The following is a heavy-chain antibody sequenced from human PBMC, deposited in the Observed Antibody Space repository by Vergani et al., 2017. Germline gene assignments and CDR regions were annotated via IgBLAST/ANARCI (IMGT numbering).Heavy chain of an antibody. CDR3: ARVHCSSTSCYDYYYYMDV. CDR2: INHSGST. V-gene: IGHV4-34*01. J-gene: IGHJ6*03. D-gene: IGHD2-2*01. Sequence: QVQLQQWGAGLLKPSETLSLTCAVYGGSFSGYYWSWIRQPPGKGLEWIGEINHSGSTNYNPSLKSRVTISVDTSKNQFSLKLSSVTAADTAVYYCARVHCSSTSCYDYYYYMDVWGKGTTVTVSS. CDR1: GGSFSGYY.